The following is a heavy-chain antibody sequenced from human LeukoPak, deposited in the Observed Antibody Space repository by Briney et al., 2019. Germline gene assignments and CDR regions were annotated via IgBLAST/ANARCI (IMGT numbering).Heavy chain of an antibody. Sequence: GGSLRLSCAASGFTFSSYWMHWVRQAPGKGLVWVSRINTDGSSTSYADSVKGRFTISRDNAKNTLYLQMNSLRAEDTAVYYCAKSSQGGTANYDFWSGYYYYYYMDVWGKGTTVTVSS. D-gene: IGHD3-3*01. J-gene: IGHJ6*03. CDR2: INTDGSST. CDR1: GFTFSSYW. V-gene: IGHV3-74*01. CDR3: AKSSQGGTANYDFWSGYYYYYYMDV.